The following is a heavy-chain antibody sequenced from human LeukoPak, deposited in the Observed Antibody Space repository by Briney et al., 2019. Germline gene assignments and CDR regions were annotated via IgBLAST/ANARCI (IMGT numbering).Heavy chain of an antibody. J-gene: IGHJ6*02. CDR1: VGSASSGSYY. CDR2: IYYSGTT. V-gene: IGHV4-61*01. D-gene: IGHD3-16*01. Sequence: TSETLSLTRTVSVGSASSGSYYWSWIRQPPGKGLEWIGYIYYSGTTNYNPSLKSRVTISVDTSKNKFSLKLSSVTAADTAVYYCARAADTFGMDVWGQGTTVTVSS. CDR3: ARAADTFGMDV.